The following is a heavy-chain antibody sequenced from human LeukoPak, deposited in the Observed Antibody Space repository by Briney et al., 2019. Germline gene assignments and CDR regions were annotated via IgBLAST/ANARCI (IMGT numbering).Heavy chain of an antibody. Sequence: PSETLSLTCTVSGGSVSSGSYYWSWIRQPPGKGLEWIGYIYCSGCTNYNPSLKSRVTISVDTSKNQFSLKLSSVTAADTAVYYCARGLDYYGSGSPGEDWFDPWGQGTLVTVSS. V-gene: IGHV4-61*01. CDR3: ARGLDYYGSGSPGEDWFDP. CDR2: IYCSGCT. J-gene: IGHJ5*02. CDR1: GGSVSSGSYY. D-gene: IGHD3-10*01.